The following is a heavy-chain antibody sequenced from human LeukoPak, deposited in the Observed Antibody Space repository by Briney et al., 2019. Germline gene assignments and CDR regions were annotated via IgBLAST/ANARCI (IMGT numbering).Heavy chain of an antibody. V-gene: IGHV4-34*01. CDR1: GGSFSGYY. D-gene: IGHD5-12*01. Sequence: SETLSLTCAVYGGSFSGYYWSWIRQPPGKGLEWIGEISHSGSTNYNPSLKSRVTISVDTSKNQFSLKLSSVTAADTAVYYCARGRGYSGYDTTDYWGQGTLVTVSS. J-gene: IGHJ4*02. CDR3: ARGRGYSGYDTTDY. CDR2: ISHSGST.